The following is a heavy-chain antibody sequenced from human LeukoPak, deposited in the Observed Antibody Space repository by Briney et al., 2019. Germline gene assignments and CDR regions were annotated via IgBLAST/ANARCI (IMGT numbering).Heavy chain of an antibody. CDR3: ARGSKSITIFGVVNRGPFNY. CDR2: INPSSGGT. Sequence: VASVKVSCKASGYTFTGYYMHWVRQAPGQGLEWMGWINPSSGGTNYAQKFQGRVTMTRDTSISTAYMELSRLRSDDTAVYYCARGSKSITIFGVVNRGPFNYWGQGTLVTVSS. V-gene: IGHV1-2*02. CDR1: GYTFTGYY. J-gene: IGHJ4*02. D-gene: IGHD3-3*01.